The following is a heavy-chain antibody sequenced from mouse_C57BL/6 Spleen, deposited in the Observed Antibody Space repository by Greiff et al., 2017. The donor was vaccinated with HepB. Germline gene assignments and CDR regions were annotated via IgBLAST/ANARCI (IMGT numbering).Heavy chain of an antibody. CDR2: ISYSGST. Sequence: EVKLMESGPGLVKPSQSLSLTCTVTGYSITSGYGWNWIRQFPGNKLEWMGYISYSGSTNYNPSLKIRISITRDTSKNQFFLQLNSVTTEETATYYWARTARIKYWGQGTTLTVSS. J-gene: IGHJ2*01. V-gene: IGHV3-2*02. D-gene: IGHD1-2*01. CDR1: GYSITSGYG. CDR3: ARTARIKY.